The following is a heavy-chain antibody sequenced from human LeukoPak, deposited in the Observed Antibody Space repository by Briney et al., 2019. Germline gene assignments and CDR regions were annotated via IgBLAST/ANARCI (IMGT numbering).Heavy chain of an antibody. CDR3: ARETTLTGYSSGLGFNY. V-gene: IGHV4-4*07. Sequence: SETLSLTCTVSGDSISNYYWSWIRQPAGKGLEWIGRIYTSGSTNYNPSLKSRVTMSVDTSKNQFSLKLSSVTAADTAVYYCARETTLTGYSSGLGFNYWGQGTLVTASS. CDR2: IYTSGST. J-gene: IGHJ4*02. D-gene: IGHD6-19*01. CDR1: GDSISNYY.